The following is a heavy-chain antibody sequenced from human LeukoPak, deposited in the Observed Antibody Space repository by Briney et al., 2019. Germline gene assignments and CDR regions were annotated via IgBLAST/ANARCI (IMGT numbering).Heavy chain of an antibody. CDR2: INGSGGST. D-gene: IGHD3-16*01. V-gene: IGHV3-23*01. J-gene: IGHJ4*02. CDR1: GFTFSSYA. CDR3: AKDELGIIMIYFDY. Sequence: GGSLRLSCAASGFTFSSYAMSWVRQAPGKGLEWVSAINGSGGSTYYADSVKGRFTISRDNSKNTLYLQMNSLRAEDTAVYYCAKDELGIIMIYFDYWGQGTLVTVSS.